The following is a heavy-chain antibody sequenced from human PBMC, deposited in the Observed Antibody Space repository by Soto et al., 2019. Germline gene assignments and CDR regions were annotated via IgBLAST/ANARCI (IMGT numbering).Heavy chain of an antibody. D-gene: IGHD5-12*01. Sequence: QVHLVQSGVEVKTPGASVKVSCQASGYTFFTYDISWVRQAPGQGLEWMGWISTYSGDTKYAQKFQGRVTMTTDTSTTTADLELRILRSDDTAVYYCARHQGPTTSENWFDPCGQGTLVTVSS. J-gene: IGHJ5*02. CDR3: ARHQGPTTSENWFDP. V-gene: IGHV1-18*01. CDR2: ISTYSGDT. CDR1: GYTFFTYD.